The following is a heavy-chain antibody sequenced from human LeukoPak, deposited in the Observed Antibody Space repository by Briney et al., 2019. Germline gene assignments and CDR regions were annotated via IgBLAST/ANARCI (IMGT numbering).Heavy chain of an antibody. CDR2: ISAYNGNT. CDR3: AREGGYYDILTGYFRTGGPLDY. CDR1: GYTFTSYG. J-gene: IGHJ4*02. V-gene: IGHV1-18*01. Sequence: ASVKVSCKASGYTFTSYGISWVRQAPGQGLEWMGWISAYNGNTNYAQKLQGRVTMTTDTSTSTAYMELGSLRSDDTAVYYCAREGGYYDILTGYFRTGGPLDYWGQGTLVTVSS. D-gene: IGHD3-9*01.